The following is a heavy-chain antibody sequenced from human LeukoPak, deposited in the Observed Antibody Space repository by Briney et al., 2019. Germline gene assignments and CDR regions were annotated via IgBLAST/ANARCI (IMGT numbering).Heavy chain of an antibody. Sequence: SETLSLTCAVSGDSISSSNWWSWVRQPPGKGLEWIGEIYHSGSTNYNPPLQSRVTMSVDNSENHFSLKLSSVTAADTALYYCARSTVSVITRGAFDIWGQGTMVIVSS. CDR1: GDSISSSNW. CDR2: IYHSGST. V-gene: IGHV4-4*02. D-gene: IGHD3-22*01. CDR3: ARSTVSVITRGAFDI. J-gene: IGHJ3*02.